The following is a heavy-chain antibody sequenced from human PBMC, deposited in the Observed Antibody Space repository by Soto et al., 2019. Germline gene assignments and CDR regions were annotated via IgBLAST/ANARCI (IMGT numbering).Heavy chain of an antibody. J-gene: IGHJ3*02. CDR2: IYHSGST. V-gene: IGHV4-61*01. CDR3: ATLRTSLTTGPAFDI. Sequence: SETLSLTCAVSGGSISSGCYSWSWIRQPPGKGLEWIGYIYHSGSTNYNPSLKSRVTISVDTSKNQFSLKLSSVTAADTAVYYCATLRTSLTTGPAFDIWGQGTMVTVSS. D-gene: IGHD4-17*01. CDR1: GGSISSGCYS.